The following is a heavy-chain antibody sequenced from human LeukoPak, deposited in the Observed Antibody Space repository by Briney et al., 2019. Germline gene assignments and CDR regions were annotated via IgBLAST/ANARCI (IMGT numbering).Heavy chain of an antibody. D-gene: IGHD3-22*01. CDR3: AKDSYDSSGYYSGRAYYFDY. CDR2: IGTAGDT. J-gene: IGHJ4*02. Sequence: PGGSLRLSCAASGFTFSSYDMHWVRQATGKGLEWVSAIGTAGDTYYPGSVKGRFTISRDNSKNTLYLQMNSLRAEDTAVYYCAKDSYDSSGYYSGRAYYFDYWGQGTLVTVSS. CDR1: GFTFSSYD. V-gene: IGHV3-13*01.